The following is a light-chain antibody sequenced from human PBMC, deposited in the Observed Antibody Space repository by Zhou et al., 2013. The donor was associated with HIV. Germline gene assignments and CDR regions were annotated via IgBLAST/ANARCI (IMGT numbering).Light chain of an antibody. Sequence: DIQMTQSPSYVSASVGDRVNITCRASQGINLWLDWYQQKPGQAPKLLIYATSSLQPGVPSRFSGSGSGTDFTLIITSLQPEDYATYYCQQSDSFPLTFGGGPKVEI. CDR1: QGINLW. J-gene: IGKJ4*01. CDR2: ATS. CDR3: QQSDSFPLT. V-gene: IGKV1-12*01.